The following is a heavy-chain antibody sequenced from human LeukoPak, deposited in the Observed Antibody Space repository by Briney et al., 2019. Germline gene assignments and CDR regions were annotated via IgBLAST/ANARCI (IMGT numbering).Heavy chain of an antibody. D-gene: IGHD4-17*01. Sequence: SETLSLTCTVSGGSISSYYWSWIRQPAGKGLEWIGRIYTSGSTNYNPYLKSRVTMSVDTSKNQFSLKLSSVTAADTAVYYCARDRAYGDETGWFDPWGQGTLVTVSS. J-gene: IGHJ5*02. CDR1: GGSISSYY. CDR2: IYTSGST. CDR3: ARDRAYGDETGWFDP. V-gene: IGHV4-4*07.